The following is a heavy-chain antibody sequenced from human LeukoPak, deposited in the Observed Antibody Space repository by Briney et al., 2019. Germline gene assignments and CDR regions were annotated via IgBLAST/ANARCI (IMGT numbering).Heavy chain of an antibody. J-gene: IGHJ3*02. CDR2: IYYSGST. CDR1: GGSISSSSYY. Sequence: RSSETLSLTSTVSGGSISSSSYYWGWIRQPPGKGLEWIGSIYYSGSTYYNPSLKSRVTISVDTSKNQFSLKLSSVTAADTAVYYCARLEMASDAFDIWGQGTMVTVSS. V-gene: IGHV4-39*01. D-gene: IGHD5-24*01. CDR3: ARLEMASDAFDI.